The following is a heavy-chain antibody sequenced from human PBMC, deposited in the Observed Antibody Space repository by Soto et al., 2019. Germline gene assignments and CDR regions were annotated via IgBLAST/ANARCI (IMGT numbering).Heavy chain of an antibody. CDR3: ARDLAAGDL. CDR1: GYTFINYY. V-gene: IGHV1-46*01. Sequence: QEQLVQSGAEVKEPGASVKVSCKASGYTFINYYIHWVRPAPGQGLEWMAIINPMGGSTNYAQEFQGRVTLTSDTSTSTVYMELSSLRFEDTALFYCARDLAAGDLWGQGTLVTVSS. CDR2: INPMGGST. J-gene: IGHJ5*02. D-gene: IGHD6-13*01.